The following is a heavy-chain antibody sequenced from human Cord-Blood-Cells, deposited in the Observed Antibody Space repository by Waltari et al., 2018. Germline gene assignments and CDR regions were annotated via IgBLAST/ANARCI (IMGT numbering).Heavy chain of an antibody. CDR1: GGTFSSYA. Sequence: QVQLVQSGAEVKKPGSSVKVSCKASGGTFSSYAISWVRQAPGQGLEWMGRIIPILGIANYAQKFQGRVTITADKSTSTAYMELSSLRSEDTAVYYCARVAAAEGWFDPWGQGTLVTVSS. V-gene: IGHV1-69*09. J-gene: IGHJ5*02. CDR2: IIPILGIA. D-gene: IGHD6-13*01. CDR3: ARVAAAEGWFDP.